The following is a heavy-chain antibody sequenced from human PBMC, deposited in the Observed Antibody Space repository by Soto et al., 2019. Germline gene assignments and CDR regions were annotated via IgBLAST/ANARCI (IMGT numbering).Heavy chain of an antibody. J-gene: IGHJ4*02. Sequence: ASVKVSCKASGYTFTNYGVSWVRQAPGQGLEWMGWIGGYKGNTNYAQKLQGRVTLTTDTSTSTAYMELRSLRSDDTAVYYWASHTLDTRMPSCYWGQGTLVTVSS. V-gene: IGHV1-18*01. CDR1: GYTFTNYG. CDR2: IGGYKGNT. D-gene: IGHD5-18*01. CDR3: ASHTLDTRMPSCY.